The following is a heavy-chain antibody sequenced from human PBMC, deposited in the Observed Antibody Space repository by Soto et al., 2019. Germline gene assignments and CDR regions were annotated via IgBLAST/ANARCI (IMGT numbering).Heavy chain of an antibody. CDR2: INAGNGNT. Sequence: ASVKVSCKASGYSFTNYYMHWVRQAPGQRLEWMGWINAGNGNTKYSQKFQGRVTITRDTSASTAYMELSSLRSEDTAVYYCAGDGLMVRGVLFDYWGQGTLVTVSS. CDR3: AGDGLMVRGVLFDY. J-gene: IGHJ4*02. V-gene: IGHV1-3*01. D-gene: IGHD3-10*01. CDR1: GYSFTNYY.